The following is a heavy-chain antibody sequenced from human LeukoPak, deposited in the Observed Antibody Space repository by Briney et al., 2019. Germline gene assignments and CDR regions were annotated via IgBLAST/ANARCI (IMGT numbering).Heavy chain of an antibody. CDR1: GFTFSSYA. CDR3: AKDHREWLRPGSFDY. J-gene: IGHJ4*02. CDR2: ISGSGGST. D-gene: IGHD5-12*01. Sequence: GGSLRLSCAASGFTFSSYAMSWVRQAPGKGLEWVSAISGSGGSTYYADSVKGRFTISRDNSKNTLYLQMNSLRAEDTAVYYCAKDHREWLRPGSFDYWGQGTLVTASS. V-gene: IGHV3-23*01.